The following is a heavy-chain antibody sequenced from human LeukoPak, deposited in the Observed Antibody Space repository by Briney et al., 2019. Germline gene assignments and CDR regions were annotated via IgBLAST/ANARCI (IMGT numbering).Heavy chain of an antibody. Sequence: GGSLRLSCAASGFTFSDYYMSWIRQAPGKGLEWVSYISSSGSTIYYADSVKGRFTISRDNSKNTLYLQMNSLRAEDTAVYYCARDGVSVAYYYDSSGYFWFDPWGQGTLVTVSS. CDR3: ARDGVSVAYYYDSSGYFWFDP. D-gene: IGHD3-22*01. CDR1: GFTFSDYY. CDR2: ISSSGSTI. J-gene: IGHJ5*02. V-gene: IGHV3-11*04.